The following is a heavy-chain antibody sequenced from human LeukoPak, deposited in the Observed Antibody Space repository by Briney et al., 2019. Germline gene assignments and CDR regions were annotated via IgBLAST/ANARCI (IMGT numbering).Heavy chain of an antibody. CDR1: GGTFSSYA. Sequence: SVKVSCKASGGTFSSYAISCVRQAPGQGLEWMGGIIPILGTANYAQKFQCRVRITADESTSTAYMELSSLRSEDTAVYFCAVGLGYCSSTSCYMDYWGQGTLVTVSS. CDR3: AVGLGYCSSTSCYMDY. D-gene: IGHD2-2*02. CDR2: IIPILGTA. J-gene: IGHJ4*02. V-gene: IGHV1-69*13.